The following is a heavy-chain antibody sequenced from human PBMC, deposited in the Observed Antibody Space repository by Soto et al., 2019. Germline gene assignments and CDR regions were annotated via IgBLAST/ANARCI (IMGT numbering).Heavy chain of an antibody. Sequence: EVQLVESGGGLVQPGGSLRLSCAASGFTFSSYNMNWVRQAPGKGLEWISYISRGGNTIKYADSVKGRFTISRDNAKNSLFLQMNSLRAEETAVYYCHSVDGELATRRTVDWGQGTLVTVSS. CDR2: ISRGGNTI. CDR1: GFTFSSYN. D-gene: IGHD3-10*01. J-gene: IGHJ4*02. V-gene: IGHV3-48*01. CDR3: HSVDGELATRRTVD.